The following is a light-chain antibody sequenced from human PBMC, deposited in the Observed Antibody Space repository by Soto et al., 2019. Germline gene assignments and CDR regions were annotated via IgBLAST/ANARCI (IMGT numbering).Light chain of an antibody. Sequence: DIVVTQSPDSLAVSLGERATINCKTSQSVLHSSNNKDYIAWYQQKAGQPPKLLFYWTSTRESGVPDRFSGSGSGTDFTLTISSLQAEDVAVYYGQQHYNPHPYTFGQGTKLEIK. J-gene: IGKJ2*01. V-gene: IGKV4-1*01. CDR3: QQHYNPHPYT. CDR1: QSVLHSSNNKDY. CDR2: WTS.